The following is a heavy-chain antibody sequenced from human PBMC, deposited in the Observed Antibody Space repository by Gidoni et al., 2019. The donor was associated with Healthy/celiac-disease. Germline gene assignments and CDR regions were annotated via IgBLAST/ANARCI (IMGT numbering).Heavy chain of an antibody. V-gene: IGHV3-23*04. Sequence: EVELVESGGGLVQPGGSLSLSCAASGFTLSRYAVRWVRRAPGKGLEWVSAISGSGGSTYYADSVKGRFTISRDNSKNTLYLQMNSLRAEDTAVYYCAKLVSYYDFWSGSEYYFDYWGQGTLVTVSS. CDR2: ISGSGGST. J-gene: IGHJ4*02. CDR1: GFTLSRYA. CDR3: AKLVSYYDFWSGSEYYFDY. D-gene: IGHD3-3*01.